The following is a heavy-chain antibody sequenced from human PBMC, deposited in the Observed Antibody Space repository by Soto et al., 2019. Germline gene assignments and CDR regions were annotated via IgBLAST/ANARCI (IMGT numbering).Heavy chain of an antibody. Sequence: PGGSLRLSCAASGFTFSSYWMSWVRQAPGKGLEWVANIKQDGSEKYYVDSVKGRFTISRDDAKNSLYLQMNSLRAEDTAVYYCAREPAYDFWSGHLFGPYYYYYGMDVWGQGTTVTVSS. D-gene: IGHD3-3*01. V-gene: IGHV3-7*01. J-gene: IGHJ6*02. CDR1: GFTFSSYW. CDR2: IKQDGSEK. CDR3: AREPAYDFWSGHLFGPYYYYYGMDV.